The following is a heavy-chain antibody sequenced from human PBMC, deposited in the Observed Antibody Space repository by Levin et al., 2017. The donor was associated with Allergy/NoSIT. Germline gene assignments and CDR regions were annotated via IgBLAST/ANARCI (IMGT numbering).Heavy chain of an antibody. CDR1: GFTVSSHY. Sequence: GESLKISCAASGFTVSSHYMSWVRQAPGKGLEWVSLIYSAGSTYYADSVKGRFTISRDNSKSTLYLQMNSLRAEDTAVYYCARWGPEYCSGGSCYAGYFDLWGRGTLVTVSS. CDR3: ARWGPEYCSGGSCYAGYFDL. V-gene: IGHV3-53*01. D-gene: IGHD2-15*01. J-gene: IGHJ2*01. CDR2: IYSAGST.